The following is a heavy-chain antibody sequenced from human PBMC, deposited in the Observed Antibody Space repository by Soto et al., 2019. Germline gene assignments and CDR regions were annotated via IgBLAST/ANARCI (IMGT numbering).Heavy chain of an antibody. J-gene: IGHJ1*01. CDR1: GFSINRGYY. D-gene: IGHD2-21*02. CDR2: IYHRGAT. Sequence: SETLSLTCSVSGFSINRGYYWGWFRRAPGKGLVWIGSIYHRGATYYSPSLKARAAISLDTSNNHDTQRLTSGTVAFTAITYCASYQYDCSAHVEEHWGQGAPVTVSS. CDR3: ASYQYDCSAHVEEH. V-gene: IGHV4-38-2*01.